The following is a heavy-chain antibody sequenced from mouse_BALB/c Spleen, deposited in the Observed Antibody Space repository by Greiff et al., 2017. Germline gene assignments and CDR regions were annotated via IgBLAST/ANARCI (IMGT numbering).Heavy chain of an antibody. J-gene: IGHJ2*01. CDR3: AREVLLRLDYFDY. CDR2: INPSTGYT. V-gene: IGHV1-7*01. D-gene: IGHD1-2*01. CDR1: GYTFTSYW. Sequence: VQLQESGAELAKPGASVKMSCKASGYTFTSYWMHWVKQRPGQGLEWIGYINPSTGYTEYNQKFKDKATLTADKSSSTAYMQLSSLTSEDSAVYYCAREVLLRLDYFDYWGQGTTLTGSS.